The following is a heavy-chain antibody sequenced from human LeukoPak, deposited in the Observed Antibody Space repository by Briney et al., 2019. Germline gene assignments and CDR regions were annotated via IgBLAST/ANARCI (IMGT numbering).Heavy chain of an antibody. D-gene: IGHD3-3*01. J-gene: IGHJ4*02. CDR3: TPNFWGGYLTDY. Sequence: PGGSLRLSCAASGFTFSSYAMSWVRQAPGKGLEWVSYISSSSNTIYYADSVKGRFTISRDNAKNSLYLQMNSLRDGDTAVYYCTPNFWGGYLTDYWGQGTLVTVSS. CDR2: ISSSSNTI. CDR1: GFTFSSYA. V-gene: IGHV3-48*02.